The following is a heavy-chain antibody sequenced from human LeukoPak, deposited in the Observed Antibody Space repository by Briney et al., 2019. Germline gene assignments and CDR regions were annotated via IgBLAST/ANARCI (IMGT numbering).Heavy chain of an antibody. CDR2: IYHSGST. Sequence: PSQTLSLTCAVSGGSISSGGYSWSWIRQPPGKGLEWIGYIYHSGSTYYNPFLKSRVTISVDRSKNQFSLKLSSVTAADTAVYYCARLTGTRYSSNWFDPWGQGTLVTVSS. J-gene: IGHJ5*02. D-gene: IGHD2-21*01. V-gene: IGHV4-30-2*01. CDR3: ARLTGTRYSSNWFDP. CDR1: GGSISSGGYS.